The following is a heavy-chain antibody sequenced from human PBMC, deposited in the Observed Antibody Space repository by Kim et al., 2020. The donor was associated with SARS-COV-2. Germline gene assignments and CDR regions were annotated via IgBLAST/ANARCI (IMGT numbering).Heavy chain of an antibody. CDR3: ARSGWLRFFDY. J-gene: IGHJ4*02. V-gene: IGHV3-30*01. D-gene: IGHD5-12*01. CDR2: K. Sequence: KYYADSVKGRFTISRDNSKNTLYLQMNSLRAEETAVYYCARSGWLRFFDYWGQGTLVTVSS.